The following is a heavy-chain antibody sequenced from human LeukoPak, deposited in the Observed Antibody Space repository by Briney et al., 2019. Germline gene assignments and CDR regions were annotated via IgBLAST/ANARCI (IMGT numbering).Heavy chain of an antibody. CDR2: ISSSGSTI. D-gene: IGHD2-21*02. V-gene: IGHV3-11*01. Sequence: GGSLRLSCAASGFTFSDYYMSWIRQAPGKGLEWISYISSSGSTIYYADSVKGRFTISRDNTKNSLYLQMNSLRAEDTAVYYCARGGYCGGDCYQRPDAFDIWGQGTLVTVSS. CDR1: GFTFSDYY. J-gene: IGHJ3*02. CDR3: ARGGYCGGDCYQRPDAFDI.